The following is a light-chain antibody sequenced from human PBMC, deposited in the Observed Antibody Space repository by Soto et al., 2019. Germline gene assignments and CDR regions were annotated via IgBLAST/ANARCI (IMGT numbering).Light chain of an antibody. V-gene: IGKV1-39*01. CDR2: AAS. J-gene: IGKJ4*01. Sequence: DIQMTQSPSSLSASVGDRGTITCRASQSISTYLHWYQQKPGKAPNLLIYAASTLPSGVPSRFSGSGSGTDFTLTISSLQPEDFATYFCQHGYSTPLTFGGGTKVDIK. CDR1: QSISTY. CDR3: QHGYSTPLT.